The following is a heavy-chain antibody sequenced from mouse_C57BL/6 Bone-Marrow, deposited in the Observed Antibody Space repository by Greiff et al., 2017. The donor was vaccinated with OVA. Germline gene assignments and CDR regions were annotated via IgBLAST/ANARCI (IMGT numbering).Heavy chain of an antibody. Sequence: VKLQESGAELARPGASVKLSCKASGYTFTSYGISWVKQRTGQGLEWIGEIYPRSGNTYYNEKFKGKATLTADKSSSTAYMELRSLTSEDSAVYFCARDGYYLYYFDYWGQGTTLTVSS. CDR2: IYPRSGNT. J-gene: IGHJ2*01. V-gene: IGHV1-81*01. CDR1: GYTFTSYG. CDR3: ARDGYYLYYFDY. D-gene: IGHD2-3*01.